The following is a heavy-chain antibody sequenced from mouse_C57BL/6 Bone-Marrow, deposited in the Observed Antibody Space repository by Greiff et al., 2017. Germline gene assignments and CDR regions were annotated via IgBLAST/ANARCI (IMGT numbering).Heavy chain of an antibody. D-gene: IGHD1-1*01. CDR3: ASYYGSSYWCFDV. Sequence: QVQLQQPGAELVKPGASVKLSCKASGYTFTSYWMQWVKQRPGQGLEWIGEIDPSDSYTNYNQKFKGKATMTVDTSSSTAYMQLSSLTSKDSAVYYCASYYGSSYWCFDVWGTGTTVTVTA. CDR1: GYTFTSYW. V-gene: IGHV1-50*01. CDR2: IDPSDSYT. J-gene: IGHJ1*03.